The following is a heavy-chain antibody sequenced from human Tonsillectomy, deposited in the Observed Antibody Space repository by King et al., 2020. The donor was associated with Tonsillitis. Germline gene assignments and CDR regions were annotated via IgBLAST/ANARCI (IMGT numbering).Heavy chain of an antibody. CDR3: AREDIGYYDSSGYYNY. CDR1: GYTFTSYG. J-gene: IGHJ4*02. D-gene: IGHD3-22*01. V-gene: IGHV1-18*04. CDR2: IRAYNGNT. Sequence: VQLVESGAEVKKPGASVKVSCTASGYTFTSYGINWVRQTPGQGLEWMGWIRAYNGNTNYAQKLQGRVTMTTDTSTNTAYMELRSLRSDDTAVYYCAREDIGYYDSSGYYNYWGQGTLVTVSS.